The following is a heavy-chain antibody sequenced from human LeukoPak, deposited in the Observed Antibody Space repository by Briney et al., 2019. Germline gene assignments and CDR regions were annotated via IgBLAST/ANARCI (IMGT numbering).Heavy chain of an antibody. D-gene: IGHD6-19*01. CDR1: GFTVSSNE. J-gene: IGHJ5*02. Sequence: GGSLRLSCAASGFTVSSNEMSWVRQAPGKGLEWVSSISSSSSYIYYADSVKGRCTISRDNAKNSLYLQMNSLRAEDTAVYYCAGGSSGWYSGGNWFDPWGQGTLVTVSS. V-gene: IGHV3-21*01. CDR3: AGGSSGWYSGGNWFDP. CDR2: ISSSSSYI.